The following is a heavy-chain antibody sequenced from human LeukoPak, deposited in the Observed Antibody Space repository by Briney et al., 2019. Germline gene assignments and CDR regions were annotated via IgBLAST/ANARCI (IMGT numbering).Heavy chain of an antibody. CDR3: ARDRGPYYYGSGTYDY. J-gene: IGHJ4*02. CDR2: INPSGGST. CDR1: GYTFTSYY. D-gene: IGHD3-10*01. V-gene: IGHV1-46*01. Sequence: ASVKVSCKASGYTFTSYYMHWVRQAPGQGLEWMGIINPSGGSTSYAQKFQGRVTMTRDMSTSTVYMELSSLRSEDTAVYYCARDRGPYYYGSGTYDYWGQGTLVSVSS.